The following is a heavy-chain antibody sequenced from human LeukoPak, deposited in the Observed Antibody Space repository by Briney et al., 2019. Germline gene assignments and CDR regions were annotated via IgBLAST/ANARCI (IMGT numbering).Heavy chain of an antibody. V-gene: IGHV4-61*01. CDR2: ISYSGST. J-gene: IGHJ4*02. Sequence: PSETLSLTCTVSGGSVSSGSDYWSWIRQPPGKGLEWIGYISYSGSTNCNPSLKSRVTISVDTSKNQFSLKLTSVTAADTAVYYCTRGAAMTTVTTWGQGTLVTVSS. CDR1: GGSVSSGSDY. D-gene: IGHD4-17*01. CDR3: TRGAAMTTVTT.